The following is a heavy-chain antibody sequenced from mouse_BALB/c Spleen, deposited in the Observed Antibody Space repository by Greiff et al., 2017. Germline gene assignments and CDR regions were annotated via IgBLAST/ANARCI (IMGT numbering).Heavy chain of an antibody. CDR1: GYTFTDYA. Sequence: VHLVESGAELVRPRVSVKISCKGSGYTFTDYAMHWVKQSHAKSLEWIGVISTYYGDASYNQKFKGKATMTVDKSSSTAYMELARLTSEDSAIYYCARSGYYGFDYWGQGTTLTVSS. D-gene: IGHD1-1*01. CDR2: ISTYYGDA. CDR3: ARSGYYGFDY. V-gene: IGHV1S137*01. J-gene: IGHJ2*01.